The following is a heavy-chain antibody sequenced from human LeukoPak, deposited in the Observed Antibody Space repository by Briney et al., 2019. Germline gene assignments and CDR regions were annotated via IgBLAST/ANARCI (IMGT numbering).Heavy chain of an antibody. CDR1: GFTFDDYA. J-gene: IGHJ4*02. V-gene: IGHV3-9*01. Sequence: HPGGSLRLSCAASGFTFDDYAMHWVRQAPGKGLEWVSGISWNSGSIGYADSVKGRFTISRDNAKNSLYLQMNSLRAEDTALYYCAKDTHHSIYGDYDYWGQGTLVTVSS. CDR3: AKDTHHSIYGDYDY. CDR2: ISWNSGSI. D-gene: IGHD4-17*01.